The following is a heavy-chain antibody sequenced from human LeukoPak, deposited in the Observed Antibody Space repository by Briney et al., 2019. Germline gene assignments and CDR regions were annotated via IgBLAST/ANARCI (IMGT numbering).Heavy chain of an antibody. D-gene: IGHD6-19*01. CDR2: IYSGGST. Sequence: PGGSLRLSCAASGFTVSSNYMSWVRQAAGKGLEWVSVIYSGGSTYCADSVKGRFTISRDNSKNTLYLQMNSLRAEDTAVYYCARGGIAVAGSSLRAFDIWGQGTMVIVSS. CDR1: GFTVSSNY. J-gene: IGHJ3*02. CDR3: ARGGIAVAGSSLRAFDI. V-gene: IGHV3-66*01.